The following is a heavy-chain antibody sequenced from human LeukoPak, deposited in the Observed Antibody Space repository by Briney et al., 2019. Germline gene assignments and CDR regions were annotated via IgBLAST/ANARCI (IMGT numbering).Heavy chain of an antibody. CDR1: GFTFDDYG. CDR3: AGDPEGGYSYGYPQYNWFDP. J-gene: IGHJ5*02. CDR2: INWNGGSR. Sequence: PGGSLRLSCAASGFTFDDYGMSWVRQAPGKGLEWVSGINWNGGSRGYADSVKGRFTMSRDNAKNSLYLQMNSLRAEDTAVYYCAGDPEGGYSYGYPQYNWFDPWGQGTLVTVSS. D-gene: IGHD5-18*01. V-gene: IGHV3-20*04.